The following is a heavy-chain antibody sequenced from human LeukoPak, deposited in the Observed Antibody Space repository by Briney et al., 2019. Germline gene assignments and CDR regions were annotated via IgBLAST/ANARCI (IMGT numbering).Heavy chain of an antibody. D-gene: IGHD3-10*01. CDR3: VKDGSGSYYTYYFDY. J-gene: IGHJ4*02. Sequence: PGGALRLSCAASGFTFSNYAMQWVRQAPGKGREWVAVISYDGINKYYADSVKGRFTISRDNSKNTLYLQMSSLRAEDTAVYYCVKDGSGSYYTYYFDYCGQGTLVTVSS. CDR2: ISYDGINK. V-gene: IGHV3-30-3*01. CDR1: GFTFSNYA.